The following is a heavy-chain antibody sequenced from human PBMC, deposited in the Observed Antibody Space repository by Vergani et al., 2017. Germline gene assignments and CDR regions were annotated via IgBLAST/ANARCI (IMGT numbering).Heavy chain of an antibody. CDR3: ARGYCSSTSCSEAYYCYMAV. Sequence: QVQLVQSGAEVKKPGASVKVSCKASGYIFSGYYIHWVRQPPGQGLEWMAWINPNSGGTNYAQTFQGRVTMTRDTSISTAYMELSRLISDDTAVYYCARGYCSSTSCSEAYYCYMAVWGKGTTVPVSS. J-gene: IGHJ6*03. CDR2: INPNSGGT. V-gene: IGHV1-2*02. CDR1: GYIFSGYY. D-gene: IGHD2-2*01.